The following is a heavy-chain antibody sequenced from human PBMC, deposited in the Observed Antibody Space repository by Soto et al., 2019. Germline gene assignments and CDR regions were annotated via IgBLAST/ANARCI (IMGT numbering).Heavy chain of an antibody. CDR2: ISAYNGNT. D-gene: IGHD3-3*01. V-gene: IGHV1-18*01. Sequence: AXVKVSCKASGYTFTSYGISWVRQAPGQGLERMGWISAYNGNTNYAQKLQGRVTMTTDTSTSTAYMELRSLRSDDTAVYYCARGRSVGDTIFGVVISRAYYYYYMDVWGKGTTVTVSS. CDR3: ARGRSVGDTIFGVVISRAYYYYYMDV. CDR1: GYTFTSYG. J-gene: IGHJ6*03.